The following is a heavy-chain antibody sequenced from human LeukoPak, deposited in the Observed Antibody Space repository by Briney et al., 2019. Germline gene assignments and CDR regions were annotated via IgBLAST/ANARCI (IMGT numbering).Heavy chain of an antibody. CDR1: GFTFSTYA. D-gene: IGHD3-10*02. V-gene: IGHV3-23*01. CDR2: ISGSGDNT. CDR3: ARDLHYYVAMDV. Sequence: GGSLRLSCVASGFTFSTYAMSWVRQAPGKGLEWVSGISGSGDNTHYADSVKGRFTISRDNSKNTLYHQMNSLRAEDTALYYCARDLHYYVAMDVWGQGTTVTVSS. J-gene: IGHJ6*02.